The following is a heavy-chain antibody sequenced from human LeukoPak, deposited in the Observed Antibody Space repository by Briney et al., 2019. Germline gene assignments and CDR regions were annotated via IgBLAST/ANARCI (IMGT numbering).Heavy chain of an antibody. D-gene: IGHD2-21*02. CDR3: ARAYCGGDCYSFPFDY. Sequence: HPGGSLRLSCAASGFTVSSNYMSWVRQAPGKGLEWVLVIYSGGSTYYADSVKGRFTISRDNSKNTLYLQMNSLRAEDTAVYYCARAYCGGDCYSFPFDYWGQGTLVTVSS. CDR2: IYSGGST. J-gene: IGHJ4*02. CDR1: GFTVSSNY. V-gene: IGHV3-53*01.